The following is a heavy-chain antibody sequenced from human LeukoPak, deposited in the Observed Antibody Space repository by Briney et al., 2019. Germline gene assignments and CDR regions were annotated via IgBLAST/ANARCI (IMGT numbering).Heavy chain of an antibody. CDR1: GGSISSSSYY. D-gene: IGHD1-26*01. J-gene: IGHJ3*02. CDR3: ARAPVGATHAFDI. Sequence: SETLSLTCTVSGGSISSSSYYWGWIRQPPGKGLEWIGSMYYSGSTYYNPSLKSRVTISVDTSKNQFSLKLSSVTAADTAVYYCARAPVGATHAFDIWGQGTMVTVSS. V-gene: IGHV4-39*07. CDR2: MYYSGST.